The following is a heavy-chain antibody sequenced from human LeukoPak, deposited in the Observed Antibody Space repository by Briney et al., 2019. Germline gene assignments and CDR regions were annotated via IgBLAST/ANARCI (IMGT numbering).Heavy chain of an antibody. Sequence: SQTLSLTCAISGDSVSRNSAAWYWIRQSPSRGLEWLVRTYYRSKWYNDYAVSVKSRININPDTSKNQFSLQLNSLIPEDTAVYYCARDPDPFSRLSVFDIWGQGTMVTVSS. V-gene: IGHV6-1*01. CDR3: ARDPDPFSRLSVFDI. CDR2: TYYRSKWYN. CDR1: GDSVSRNSAA. D-gene: IGHD3-16*02. J-gene: IGHJ3*02.